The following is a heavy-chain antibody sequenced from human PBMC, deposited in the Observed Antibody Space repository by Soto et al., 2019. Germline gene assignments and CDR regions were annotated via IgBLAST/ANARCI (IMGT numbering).Heavy chain of an antibody. CDR1: GGSISSSSYY. D-gene: IGHD3-3*01. CDR3: ASEKYYDFWSGYYTPLDY. Sequence: SETLSLTCTVSGGSISSSSYYWGWIRQPPGKGLEWIGSIYYSGSTYYNPSLKSRVTISVDTSENQFSLKLSSVTAADTAVYYCASEKYYDFWSGYYTPLDYWGQGTLVTVSS. J-gene: IGHJ4*02. V-gene: IGHV4-39*01. CDR2: IYYSGST.